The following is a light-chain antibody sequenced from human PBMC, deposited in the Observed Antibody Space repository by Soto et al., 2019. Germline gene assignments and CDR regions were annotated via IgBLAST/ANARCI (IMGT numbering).Light chain of an antibody. CDR3: QQYSSLWT. V-gene: IGKV3-20*01. Sequence: DIVLTQSPATMSVSPGERVTLSCRASQSVDISLAWYQQKPGQAPRLLIYGASSRATGIPDRFSGSGSGTDFTLSISRLEPEDFAVYYCQQYSSLWTFGQGTKVDI. CDR2: GAS. CDR1: QSVDIS. J-gene: IGKJ1*01.